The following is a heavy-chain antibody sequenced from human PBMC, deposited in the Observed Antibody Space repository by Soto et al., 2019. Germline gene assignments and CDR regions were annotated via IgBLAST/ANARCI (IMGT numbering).Heavy chain of an antibody. Sequence: PGGSLRLSCAASGFTFSSYAMHWVRQAPGKGLEWVAVISYDGSNKYYADSVKGRFTISRDNSKNTVYLQMNSLRAEDTAVHYCARGYCSSGSCYGQFDYWGQGTLVTVSS. D-gene: IGHD2-15*01. J-gene: IGHJ4*02. CDR1: GFTFSSYA. V-gene: IGHV3-30-3*01. CDR2: ISYDGSNK. CDR3: ARGYCSSGSCYGQFDY.